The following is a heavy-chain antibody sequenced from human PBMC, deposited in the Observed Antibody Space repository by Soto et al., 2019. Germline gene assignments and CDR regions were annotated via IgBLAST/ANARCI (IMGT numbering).Heavy chain of an antibody. CDR2: VYWNDDK. V-gene: IGHV2-5*01. D-gene: IGHD6-19*01. CDR1: GFSLTTNGVS. Sequence: QITLKESGPTLVKPTQTLTLTCALSGFSLTTNGVSVGWIRQPPGKALEWLALVYWNDDKRYSPSLKTRLTITKDTSKNLVVLTLTNVDRVDTATYFCVCSEIEHNVFDPWGQGIPVTVSS. CDR3: VCSEIEHNVFDP. J-gene: IGHJ5*02.